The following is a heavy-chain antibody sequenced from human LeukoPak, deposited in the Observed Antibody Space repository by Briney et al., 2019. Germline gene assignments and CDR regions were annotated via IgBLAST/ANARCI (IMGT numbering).Heavy chain of an antibody. D-gene: IGHD2-21*02. CDR1: GGSFSDYF. V-gene: IGHV4-34*01. CDR3: ARFSRITWGDWGDAFDI. Sequence: PSETLSLTCSVSGGSFSDYFWSWIRQSPGEGLEWIGEIDDGGNTNYNPSLMSRVIVSMEKSKKQFSLVMRSVAAADTAVYYCARFSRITWGDWGDAFDIWGQGTTVIVSS. J-gene: IGHJ3*02. CDR2: IDDGGNT.